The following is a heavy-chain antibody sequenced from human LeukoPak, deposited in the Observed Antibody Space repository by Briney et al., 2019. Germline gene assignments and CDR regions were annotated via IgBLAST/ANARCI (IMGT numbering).Heavy chain of an antibody. CDR1: GGSISSGGYY. D-gene: IGHD3-10*01. V-gene: IGHV4-31*03. J-gene: IGHJ4*02. CDR3: ARDSMVRGAYDY. CDR2: IYYSGST. Sequence: SQTLSLTRTVSGGSISSGGYYWSWIRQHPGKGLEWIGYIYYSGSTYYNPSLKSRVTISVDTSKNQFSLKLSSVTAADTAVYYCARDSMVRGAYDYWGQGTLVTVSP.